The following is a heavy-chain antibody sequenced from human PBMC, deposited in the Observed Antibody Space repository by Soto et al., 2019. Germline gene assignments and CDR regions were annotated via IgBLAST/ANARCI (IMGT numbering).Heavy chain of an antibody. J-gene: IGHJ6*02. Sequence: GASVKVSCKASGFTFTSSAVQWVRQARGQRLEWIGWIVVGSGNTNYAQKFQERVTITRDMSTSTAYMELSSLRSEDTAGYYCAAGGGYCSSTSCYLYYYGMDVWGQGTTVTVSS. V-gene: IGHV1-58*01. D-gene: IGHD2-2*01. CDR2: IVVGSGNT. CDR3: AAGGGYCSSTSCYLYYYGMDV. CDR1: GFTFTSSA.